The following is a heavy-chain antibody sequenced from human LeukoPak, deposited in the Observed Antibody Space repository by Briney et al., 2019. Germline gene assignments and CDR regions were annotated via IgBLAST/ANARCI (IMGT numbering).Heavy chain of an antibody. Sequence: GGSLRLSCAASGFTFDDYAMHWVRQASGKGLEWVSVIYSGGSTYYADSVKGRFTISRDNSKNTLYLQMNSLRAEDTAVYYCARVYRGDIYGDYGFDYWGQGTLVTVSS. CDR2: IYSGGST. CDR1: GFTFDDYA. D-gene: IGHD4-17*01. CDR3: ARVYRGDIYGDYGFDY. J-gene: IGHJ4*02. V-gene: IGHV3-53*01.